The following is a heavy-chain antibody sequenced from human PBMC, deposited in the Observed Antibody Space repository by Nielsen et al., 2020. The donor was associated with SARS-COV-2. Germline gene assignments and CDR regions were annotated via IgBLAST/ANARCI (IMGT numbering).Heavy chain of an antibody. Sequence: GESLKISCAASGFTFSSYGMHWVRQAPGKGLEWVSAIYSGGSSTYYADSVKGRITISRDTSKNTLYLQMNSLRAEDTAVYHCAKGVSPGRYPADCWGQGTLVTVSS. J-gene: IGHJ4*02. CDR3: AKGVSPGRYPADC. V-gene: IGHV3-NL1*01. CDR2: IYSGGSST. D-gene: IGHD3-16*02. CDR1: GFTFSSYG.